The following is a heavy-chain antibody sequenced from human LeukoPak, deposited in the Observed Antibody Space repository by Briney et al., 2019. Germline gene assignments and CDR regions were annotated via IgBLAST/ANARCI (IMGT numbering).Heavy chain of an antibody. CDR3: ARALHMTTVTNTRYYFYYYGVDV. CDR1: RYTFTSYY. Sequence: ASVKVSCMASRYTFTSYYMHWVRQAPGQGLEWMGVINLSGGSTSYAQKFQGRVTMTRDTSTSTVYMELSSLRSEDTAVYYCARALHMTTVTNTRYYFYYYGVDVWGQGTTVTVSS. CDR2: INLSGGST. V-gene: IGHV1-46*01. J-gene: IGHJ6*02. D-gene: IGHD4-17*01.